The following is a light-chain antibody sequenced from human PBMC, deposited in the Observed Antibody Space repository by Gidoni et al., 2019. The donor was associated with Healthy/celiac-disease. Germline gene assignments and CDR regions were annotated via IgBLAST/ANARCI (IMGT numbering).Light chain of an antibody. J-gene: IGKJ4*01. CDR3: QQRSNWPPLT. CDR2: DAS. CDR1: QSVSSY. Sequence: IVFTHSPATLSLSPGDRATLSCRASQSVSSYLAWYQQKPGQAPRLLIYDASNRATGIPARFSGSGSGTDFNLTSSRLEPEDFAVYYCQQRSNWPPLTFXGXTKVEIK. V-gene: IGKV3-11*01.